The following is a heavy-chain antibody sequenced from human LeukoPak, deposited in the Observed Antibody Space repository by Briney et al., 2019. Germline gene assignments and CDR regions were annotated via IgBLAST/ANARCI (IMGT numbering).Heavy chain of an antibody. CDR2: INPNSGGT. CDR1: GYTFTGYY. CDR3: ARSPYGSGGYPQY. J-gene: IGHJ4*02. Sequence: ASVKVSCKASGYTFTGYYMHWVRQAPGQGLEWMGWINPNSGGTNYAQKFQGRVTMTRDTSISTAYMELSRLRSDDTAVYYCARSPYGSGGYPQYWGQGTLVTVSS. D-gene: IGHD3-10*01. V-gene: IGHV1-2*02.